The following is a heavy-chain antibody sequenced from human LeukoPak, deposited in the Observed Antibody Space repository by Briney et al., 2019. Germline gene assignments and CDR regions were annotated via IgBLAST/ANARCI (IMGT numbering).Heavy chain of an antibody. J-gene: IGHJ4*02. D-gene: IGHD3-16*01. V-gene: IGHV5-51*01. CDR1: GYSFTNYW. CDR2: IYPGDSDT. Sequence: GESLKISCQGSGYSFTNYWIAWVRQMPGKGLEWMGIIYPGDSDTRVSPSSRGRVTMSADKSVSTAYLQLNNLKASDTAMYYCARARQSGSYAGFAHWGPGTLVTVSS. CDR3: ARARQSGSYAGFAH.